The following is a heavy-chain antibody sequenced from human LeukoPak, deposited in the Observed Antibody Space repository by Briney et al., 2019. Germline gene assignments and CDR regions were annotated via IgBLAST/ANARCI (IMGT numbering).Heavy chain of an antibody. CDR2: IYSGGST. J-gene: IGHJ3*02. CDR3: ALSWRSDDAFDI. V-gene: IGHV3-53*01. Sequence: PGGSLRLSCAASGFTVSSNYMSWVRQAPGKGLEWVSVIYSGGSTYYADSVKGRFTISRDNSKNTLYPQVNSLRAEDTAVYYCALSWRSDDAFDIWGQGTMVTVSS. CDR1: GFTVSSNY.